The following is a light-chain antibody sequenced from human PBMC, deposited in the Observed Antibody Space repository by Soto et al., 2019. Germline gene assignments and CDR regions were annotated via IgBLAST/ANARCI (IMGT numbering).Light chain of an antibody. Sequence: EIVLTQSPGTLSLSPGERATLSCRASQSIKNNYLAWYQRKPGRPLRLLIYSASKRPGDLRDRFIGSGSGTDFTLTISSLEPEDFALYYCQQYGSSPYTFGQGTKLEIK. CDR2: SAS. V-gene: IGKV3-20*01. CDR3: QQYGSSPYT. J-gene: IGKJ2*01. CDR1: QSIKNNY.